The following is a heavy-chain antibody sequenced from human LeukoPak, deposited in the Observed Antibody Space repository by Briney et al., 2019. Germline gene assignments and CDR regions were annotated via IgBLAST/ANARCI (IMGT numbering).Heavy chain of an antibody. Sequence: GGSLRLSCAAAGFTFRMYSLNWVRQAPGKGLEWVAYIRSSSTTIHYADSVRGRFTISRDNAKNSLYLQMNSLRAEDTAVYYCAKEDNSPPLDYWGQGTLVTVSS. J-gene: IGHJ4*02. D-gene: IGHD5-24*01. V-gene: IGHV3-48*01. CDR2: IRSSSTTI. CDR1: GFTFRMYS. CDR3: AKEDNSPPLDY.